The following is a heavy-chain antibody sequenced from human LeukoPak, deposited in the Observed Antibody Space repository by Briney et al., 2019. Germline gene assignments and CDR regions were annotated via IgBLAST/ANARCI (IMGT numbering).Heavy chain of an antibody. V-gene: IGHV4-34*01. J-gene: IGHJ4*02. CDR3: ARGQNLFDY. Sequence: SETLSLTCAVYGGSFSGYYWSWIRQPPGKGLEWIGEINHSGSTNYNPSLKSRVTISVDTSKNQFSLKLSSVTAADTAVYYCARGQNLFDYWGQGTLVTVSS. CDR1: GGSFSGYY. CDR2: INHSGST.